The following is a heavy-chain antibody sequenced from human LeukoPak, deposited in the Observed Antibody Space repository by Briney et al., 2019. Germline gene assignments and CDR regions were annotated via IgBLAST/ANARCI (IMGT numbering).Heavy chain of an antibody. Sequence: PGGSLRLSCAASGFTFSSYSMNWVRQAPGKGLEWVSYISSSSSTIYYADSVKGRFTISRDNAKNSLYLQMNSLRAGDTAVYYCAREGQLHGLDYWGQGTLVTVSS. J-gene: IGHJ4*02. CDR2: ISSSSSTI. CDR1: GFTFSSYS. CDR3: AREGQLHGLDY. D-gene: IGHD2-2*01. V-gene: IGHV3-48*01.